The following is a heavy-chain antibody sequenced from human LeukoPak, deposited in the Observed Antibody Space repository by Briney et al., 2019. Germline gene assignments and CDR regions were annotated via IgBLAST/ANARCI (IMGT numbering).Heavy chain of an antibody. D-gene: IGHD2-15*01. CDR1: GFTFSSYS. Sequence: GGSLRLSCAASGFTFSSYSMNWVRQAPGKGLEWVSSISSSSSYIYYADSVEGRFTISRDNAKNSLYLQMNSLRAEDTAVYYCASFPRSGDWFDPWGQGTLVTVSS. CDR2: ISSSSSYI. J-gene: IGHJ5*02. V-gene: IGHV3-21*01. CDR3: ASFPRSGDWFDP.